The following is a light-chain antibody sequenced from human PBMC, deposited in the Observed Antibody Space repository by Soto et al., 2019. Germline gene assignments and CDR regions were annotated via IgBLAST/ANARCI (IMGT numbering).Light chain of an antibody. V-gene: IGKV3-11*01. CDR2: DAS. CDR3: QQRSNWPPLT. Sequence: EIVLTQSPATLSLSPGERATLSCRASQSVSSYLAWYQQKPGQAPRLLIYDASNRATGIPARFSGSGSGTDFTLTISILDPEDFAVYYCQQRSNWPPLTFGGGTKVAIK. J-gene: IGKJ4*01. CDR1: QSVSSY.